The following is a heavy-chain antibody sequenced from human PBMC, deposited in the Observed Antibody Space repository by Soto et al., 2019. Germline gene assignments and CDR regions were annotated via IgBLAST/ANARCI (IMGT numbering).Heavy chain of an antibody. Sequence: SETLSLTCAVYGGSFSGYYWSWIRQPPGKGLEWIGEINHSGSTNYNPSLKSRVTISVDTSKNQFSLKLSSVTAADTAVYYCGRGWYIVGATTLDYWGQGTLVTVSS. CDR1: GGSFSGYY. CDR2: INHSGST. CDR3: GRGWYIVGATTLDY. V-gene: IGHV4-34*01. J-gene: IGHJ4*02. D-gene: IGHD1-26*01.